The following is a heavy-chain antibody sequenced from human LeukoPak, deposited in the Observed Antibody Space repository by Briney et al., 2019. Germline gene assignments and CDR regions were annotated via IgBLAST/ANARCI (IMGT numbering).Heavy chain of an antibody. CDR2: IYYSGST. CDR1: GGSISSSSYY. Sequence: SETLSLTCTVSGGSISSSSYYWGWIRQPPGKGLEWIGYIYYSGSTNYNPSLKSRVTISVDTSKNQFSLKLSSVTAADTAVYYCARVVDSSGYPTINYWYFDLWGRGTLVTVSS. CDR3: ARVVDSSGYPTINYWYFDL. V-gene: IGHV4-61*05. J-gene: IGHJ2*01. D-gene: IGHD3-22*01.